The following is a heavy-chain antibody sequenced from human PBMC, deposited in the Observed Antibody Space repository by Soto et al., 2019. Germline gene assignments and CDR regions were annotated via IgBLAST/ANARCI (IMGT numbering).Heavy chain of an antibody. CDR3: ARGVGGTPVGWFDP. D-gene: IGHD1-26*01. Sequence: QVQLQESGPRLVKPSETLSLTCTVSSGSITTYFWSWIRQPPGKGLEWIGYIHYSGSTNYNPSLKSRVTISADTSRNQFSLKLNSVTAADTAVYYCARGVGGTPVGWFDPWGQGTLVTVSS. CDR1: SGSITTYF. J-gene: IGHJ5*02. CDR2: IHYSGST. V-gene: IGHV4-59*01.